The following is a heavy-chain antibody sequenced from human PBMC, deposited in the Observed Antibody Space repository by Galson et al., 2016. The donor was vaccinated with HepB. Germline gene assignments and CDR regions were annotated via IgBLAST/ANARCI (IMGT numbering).Heavy chain of an antibody. CDR3: VRDRRLQGLDY. V-gene: IGHV4-31*01. J-gene: IGHJ4*02. Sequence: TLSLTCTVSGDSITSGGYYWSWVRQHPGKGLEWIGYIYHSGSAYYNPSLKSLLSMSVDTSKNQFSLKLNSLAAADTAIYYCVRDRRLQGLDYWGQGILVTVSS. CDR2: IYHSGSA. CDR1: GDSITSGGYY. D-gene: IGHD5-24*01.